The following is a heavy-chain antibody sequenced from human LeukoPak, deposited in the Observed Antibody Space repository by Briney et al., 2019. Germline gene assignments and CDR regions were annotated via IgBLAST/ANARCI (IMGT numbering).Heavy chain of an antibody. Sequence: SETLSLTCTVSGGSISSSSYYWGWIRQPPGKGLEWIGSIYYSGSTYYNPSLKSRVTISVDTSKNQFSLKLSSVTAADTAVYYCARGYGSGSYFDYYCYMDVWGKGTTVTVSS. V-gene: IGHV4-39*07. CDR2: IYYSGST. J-gene: IGHJ6*03. D-gene: IGHD3-10*01. CDR1: GGSISSSSYY. CDR3: ARGYGSGSYFDYYCYMDV.